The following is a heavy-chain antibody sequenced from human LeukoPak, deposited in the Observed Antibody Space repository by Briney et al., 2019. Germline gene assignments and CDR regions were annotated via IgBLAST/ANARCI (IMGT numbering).Heavy chain of an antibody. CDR2: ISVAGGGT. Sequence: GGSLGLSCVASGFTFSNYAMTWVRQAPGKGLEWVSSISVAGGGTYSADSTKGRFTISRDNPKNTLYLQMDSLRAEDTAVYYCAKTRPLDSSSWSHGDYWGQGTLVTVSS. D-gene: IGHD6-13*01. CDR3: AKTRPLDSSSWSHGDY. V-gene: IGHV3-23*01. J-gene: IGHJ4*02. CDR1: GFTFSNYA.